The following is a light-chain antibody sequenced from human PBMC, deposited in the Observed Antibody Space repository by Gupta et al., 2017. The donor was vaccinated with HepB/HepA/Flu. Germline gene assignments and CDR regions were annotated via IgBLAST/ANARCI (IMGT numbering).Light chain of an antibody. CDR3: SSYASSNSVV. Sequence: QSALTQPPSASGSPGQSVTISCTGASSDVGGYNYVSWYQQHPGKAPKLMIYDVNKRPSGVPDRFSGSKSGNTASLTVSVLQAEDEADYYCSSYASSNSVVFGGGTKLTVL. V-gene: IGLV2-8*01. CDR2: DVN. CDR1: SSDVGGYNY. J-gene: IGLJ2*01.